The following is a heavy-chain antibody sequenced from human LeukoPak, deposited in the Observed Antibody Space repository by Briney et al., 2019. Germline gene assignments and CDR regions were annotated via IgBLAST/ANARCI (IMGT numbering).Heavy chain of an antibody. D-gene: IGHD3-22*01. CDR1: GFTFDDYA. CDR3: AKDIHYDSSRSYFDY. CDR2: ISWNSGSI. Sequence: GGSLRLSCAASGFTFDDYAMHWVRQAPGKGLEWVSGISWNSGSIGYADSVKGRFTISRDNAKNSLYLQMNSLRAEDTALYYCAKDIHYDSSRSYFDYWGQGTLVTVSS. J-gene: IGHJ4*02. V-gene: IGHV3-9*01.